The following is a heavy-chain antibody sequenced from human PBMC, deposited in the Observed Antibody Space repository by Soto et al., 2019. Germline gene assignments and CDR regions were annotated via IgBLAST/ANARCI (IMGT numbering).Heavy chain of an antibody. J-gene: IGHJ3*02. V-gene: IGHV3-21*01. CDR3: ARDPNYYGSGSYHDAFDI. Sequence: PGGSLRLSCAASGFTFSSYSMNWVRQAPGKGLEWVSSISSSSSYIYYADSVKGRFTISRDNAKNSLYLQMNSLRAEDTAVYYCARDPNYYGSGSYHDAFDIWGQGTMVTVSS. CDR1: GFTFSSYS. D-gene: IGHD3-10*01. CDR2: ISSSSSYI.